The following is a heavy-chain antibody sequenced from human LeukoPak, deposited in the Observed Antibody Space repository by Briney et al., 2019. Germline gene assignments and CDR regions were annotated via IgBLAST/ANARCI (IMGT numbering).Heavy chain of an antibody. D-gene: IGHD2-8*01. V-gene: IGHV3-7*03. CDR3: ARGPGSSVYASAIDY. CDR1: GFTFRIYW. J-gene: IGHJ4*02. CDR2: IKQDGSEK. Sequence: GGSLRLSCAASGFTFRIYWMTWVRQAPGKGLEWVGNIKQDGSEKYYVDSVKGRFTISRDNAKNSLYLQMNSLRAEDTAVYYCARGPGSSVYASAIDYWGQGTLVTVSS.